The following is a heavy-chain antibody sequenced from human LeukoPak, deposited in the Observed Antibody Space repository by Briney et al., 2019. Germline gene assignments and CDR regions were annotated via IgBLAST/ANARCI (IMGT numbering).Heavy chain of an antibody. CDR3: ARVGTIGACGGGTCYTY. D-gene: IGHD2-15*01. V-gene: IGHV1-2*02. CDR2: INPNSGGT. Sequence: ASVKVSCKASGYTFTGYYMHWVRQAPGQGLEWMGWINPNSGGTNYAQKFQGRVTMTRDTSISTAYMELSRLRSDDTAVYYCARVGTIGACGGGTCYTYWGQGTLVTVSS. CDR1: GYTFTGYY. J-gene: IGHJ4*02.